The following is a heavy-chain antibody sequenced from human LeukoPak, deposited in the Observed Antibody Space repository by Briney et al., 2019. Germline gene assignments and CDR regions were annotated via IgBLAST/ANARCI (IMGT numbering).Heavy chain of an antibody. CDR2: ISWNSGSI. J-gene: IGHJ4*02. D-gene: IGHD3-16*01. CDR3: ARGPFSGSYAD. Sequence: GGSLRLSCAASGFTFDDYAMHWVRQAPGKGLEWVSGISWNSGSIGYADSVKGRFTISRDNAKNSLYLQMNSLRAEDTAVYYCARGPFSGSYADWGQGTLVTVSS. V-gene: IGHV3-9*01. CDR1: GFTFDDYA.